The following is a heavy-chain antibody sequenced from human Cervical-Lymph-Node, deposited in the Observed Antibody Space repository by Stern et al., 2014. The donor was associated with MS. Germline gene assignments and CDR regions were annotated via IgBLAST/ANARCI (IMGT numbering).Heavy chain of an antibody. CDR2: IIPIFGTA. D-gene: IGHD6-6*01. CDR3: ARAAYSTSSYNY. J-gene: IGHJ4*02. Sequence: VQLVESGAEVKKPGSSVKVSCKASGGTFNTNVISWVRQAPGQGLEWMGGIIPIFGTALYAQKFQGRVTINANEYTRAGYMEPSSLRSEDTAVYYCARAAYSTSSYNYWGQGTLVIVSS. V-gene: IGHV1-69*01. CDR1: GGTFNTNV.